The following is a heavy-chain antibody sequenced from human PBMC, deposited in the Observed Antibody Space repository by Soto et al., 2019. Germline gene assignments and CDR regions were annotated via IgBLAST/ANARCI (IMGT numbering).Heavy chain of an antibody. CDR1: SGSISSSNW. Sequence: QVQLQESGPGLVKPSGTLSLTCAVSSGSISSSNWWSWVRQPPGKGLEWIGEIYHSGSTNYNPSLKSRINISLDKSKDQFSLTLSSVPAADTAVYYCARVHSSSWLQGGWYDWGQGTLVTVSS. CDR3: ARVHSSSWLQGGWYD. V-gene: IGHV4-4*02. CDR2: IYHSGST. D-gene: IGHD6-13*01. J-gene: IGHJ4*02.